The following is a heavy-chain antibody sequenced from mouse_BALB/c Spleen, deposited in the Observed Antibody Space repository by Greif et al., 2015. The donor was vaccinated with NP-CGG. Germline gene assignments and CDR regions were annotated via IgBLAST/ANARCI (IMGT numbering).Heavy chain of an antibody. CDR3: ARKAGNRDYAMDY. CDR2: ISTYSGNT. Sequence: QVQLQQSGPELVRPGVSVEISCKGSGYTFTDYALHWVKQSHAKSLEWIGVISTYSGNTNYNQKFKGKATMTVDESSSTAYMELARLTSEDSAIYYCARKAGNRDYAMDYWGQGTSVTVSS. V-gene: IGHV1-67*01. J-gene: IGHJ4*01. CDR1: GYTFTDYA.